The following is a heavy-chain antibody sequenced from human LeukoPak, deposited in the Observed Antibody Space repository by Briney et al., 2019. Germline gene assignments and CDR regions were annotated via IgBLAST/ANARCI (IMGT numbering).Heavy chain of an antibody. CDR1: GFTFSSYA. J-gene: IGHJ4*02. V-gene: IGHV3-23*01. CDR2: ISGSGGST. D-gene: IGHD1-1*01. Sequence: GGSLRLSCAASGFTFSSYAMSWVRQAPGKGLEWVSAISGSGGSTYYAESVKGRFTISRDNSKNTLYLQMNSLRAEDTAVYYCAKGRQVRGVIDYWGQGTLVTVSS. CDR3: AKGRQVRGVIDY.